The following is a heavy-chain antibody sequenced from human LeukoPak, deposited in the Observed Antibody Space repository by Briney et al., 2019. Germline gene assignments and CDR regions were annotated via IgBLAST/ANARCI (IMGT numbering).Heavy chain of an antibody. CDR1: GFRFGRYG. J-gene: IGHJ4*02. Sequence: GRSLRLSYAGSGFRFGRYGMHWVRQTPGKGLEWVAMIWYDGSKKNYADSVKGRFTMSRDNSKNTVYLEMNSLRVEDTAVYYCARRSSGSPPYYFDHWGQGTLVTVSS. V-gene: IGHV3-33*01. CDR2: IWYDGSKK. D-gene: IGHD1-26*01. CDR3: ARRSSGSPPYYFDH.